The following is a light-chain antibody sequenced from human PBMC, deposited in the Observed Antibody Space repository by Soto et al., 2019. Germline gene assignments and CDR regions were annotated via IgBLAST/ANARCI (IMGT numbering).Light chain of an antibody. Sequence: DIQMTQSPSTLSASIGDRVTITCRASQSISSLLAWYQQKAGRAPTLLIYKASTLESGVPSKFSGSGSGTEFPLTISSLQPDDFATYYCQQYNSYPLTFGQGTRLEIK. CDR3: QQYNSYPLT. V-gene: IGKV1-5*03. J-gene: IGKJ5*01. CDR1: QSISSL. CDR2: KAS.